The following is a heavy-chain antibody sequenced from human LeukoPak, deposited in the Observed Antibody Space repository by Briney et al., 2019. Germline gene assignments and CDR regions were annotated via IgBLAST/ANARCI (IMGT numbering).Heavy chain of an antibody. V-gene: IGHV3-53*01. Sequence: GGSLRLSCAASGFSVSNNYMSWVRQAPGKGLEWVSVLYSGGNTYYADSVKGRFTISRDNSKNTLYLQMHSLRAEDTAVYYCARESGFGELFPYCMDVWGQGTTVTVSS. J-gene: IGHJ6*02. CDR2: LYSGGNT. CDR1: GFSVSNNY. D-gene: IGHD3-10*01. CDR3: ARESGFGELFPYCMDV.